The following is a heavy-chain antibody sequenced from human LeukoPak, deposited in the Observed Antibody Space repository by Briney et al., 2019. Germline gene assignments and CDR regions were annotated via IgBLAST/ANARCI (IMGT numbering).Heavy chain of an antibody. Sequence: EASVKVSCKASGYTFTGYYMHWVRQAPGQGLEWMGWINLNSGGTNYAQKFQGRVTMTRDTSISTAYMELSRLRSDDTAVYYCARGDHYDFWSGYYQFDYWGQGTLVTVSS. CDR1: GYTFTGYY. V-gene: IGHV1-2*02. CDR2: INLNSGGT. CDR3: ARGDHYDFWSGYYQFDY. J-gene: IGHJ4*02. D-gene: IGHD3-3*01.